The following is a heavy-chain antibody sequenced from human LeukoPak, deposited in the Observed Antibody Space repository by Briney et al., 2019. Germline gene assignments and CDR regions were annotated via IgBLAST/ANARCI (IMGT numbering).Heavy chain of an antibody. CDR2: IYHSGST. Sequence: SETLSLTCTVSGGSISSYYWGWIRQPPGKGLEWIGSIYHSGSTYYNPSLKSRVTISVDTSKNQFSLKLSSVTAAVTAVYYCAKIHGSSSWYAYHWGQGTLVTVSS. CDR3: AKIHGSSSWYAYH. J-gene: IGHJ4*02. V-gene: IGHV4-38-2*02. D-gene: IGHD6-13*01. CDR1: GGSISSYY.